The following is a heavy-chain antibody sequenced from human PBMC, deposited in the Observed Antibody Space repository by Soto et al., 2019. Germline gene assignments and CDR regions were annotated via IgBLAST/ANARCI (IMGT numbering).Heavy chain of an antibody. Sequence: EVQLLESGGDLVQPGGSLRLSCVASGITFGSRAMSWVRQAPGEGLEWVSAIGNSGASTYYADSVRGRFTISRDNSKNTLYLQMNGLRAEDTAEYYCAKVERGFHSNYWYFDLWGRGTLVTVSS. CDR2: IGNSGAST. CDR3: AKVERGFHSNYWYFDL. CDR1: GITFGSRA. D-gene: IGHD5-12*01. V-gene: IGHV3-23*01. J-gene: IGHJ2*01.